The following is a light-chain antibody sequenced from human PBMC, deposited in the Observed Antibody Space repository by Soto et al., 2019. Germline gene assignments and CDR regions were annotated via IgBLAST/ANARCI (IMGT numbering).Light chain of an antibody. CDR3: QQYGSSRFN. V-gene: IGKV3-20*01. Sequence: EIVLTQSPGTLSLSPGERATLSCRASQSVSSTYLAWYQQKPGQAPRLLIYGASSRATGIPDRFSGSGSGTDFTLTISRLEPEDFAVYYCQQYGSSRFNFGGGTKVEIK. J-gene: IGKJ4*01. CDR2: GAS. CDR1: QSVSSTY.